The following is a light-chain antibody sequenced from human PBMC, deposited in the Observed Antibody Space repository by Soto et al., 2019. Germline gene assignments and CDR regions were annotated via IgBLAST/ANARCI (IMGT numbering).Light chain of an antibody. J-gene: IGKJ1*01. CDR2: GAS. V-gene: IGKV3-15*01. CDR3: QQYNNWPPWT. Sequence: EILMTQSPATLSVSPGERATLSCRASQSVSSNLAWYQQKPGQAPRLLIYGASTRATGIPARFSGSGSGTDFTLTISSLQSEDFAVYYCQQYNNWPPWTFGQGIKVEIK. CDR1: QSVSSN.